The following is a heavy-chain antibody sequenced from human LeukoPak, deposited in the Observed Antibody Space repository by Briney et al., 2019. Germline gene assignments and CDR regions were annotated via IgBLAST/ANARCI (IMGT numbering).Heavy chain of an antibody. CDR2: INHSGST. D-gene: IGHD2-15*01. Sequence: SSETLSLTCAVYGGSFSGYYWSWIRQPPGKGLQWIGAINHSGSTNYNPSLKSRVTISLDTSKNQFSLKLSSVTAADTAVYYCAREGYCSGGSCYDAFDIWGQGTMVTVSS. J-gene: IGHJ3*02. CDR1: GGSFSGYY. V-gene: IGHV4-34*01. CDR3: AREGYCSGGSCYDAFDI.